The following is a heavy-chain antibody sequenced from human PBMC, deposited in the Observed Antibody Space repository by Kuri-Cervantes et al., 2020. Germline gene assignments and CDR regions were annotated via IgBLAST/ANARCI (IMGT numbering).Heavy chain of an antibody. V-gene: IGHV4-34*01. Sequence: GSLRLSCAVYGESLSVYYWSWIRQPPGKGLEWIGEINHSGSTNYNPSLKSRVTISVDTSKNQFSLKLSSVTAADTAVYYCARGQGKRSSSGWASMGYWGQGTLVTVSS. J-gene: IGHJ4*02. CDR2: INHSGST. CDR3: ARGQGKRSSSGWASMGY. D-gene: IGHD6-19*01. CDR1: GESLSVYY.